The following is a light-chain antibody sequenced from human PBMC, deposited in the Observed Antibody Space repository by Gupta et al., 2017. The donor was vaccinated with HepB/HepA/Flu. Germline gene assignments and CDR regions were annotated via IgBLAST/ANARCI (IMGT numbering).Light chain of an antibody. Sequence: QSSLTQPASLSGSPAQSITISCTGTSSDVGGYNYVSWYQQHPGKAHKLMIYDVSNRPSGVSNRFSGSKSGNTASLTISGRQAEDEADYYCSSDTSISTRVFGGGTKLTVL. CDR3: SSDTSISTRV. CDR1: SSDVGGYNY. CDR2: DVS. V-gene: IGLV2-14*03. J-gene: IGLJ3*02.